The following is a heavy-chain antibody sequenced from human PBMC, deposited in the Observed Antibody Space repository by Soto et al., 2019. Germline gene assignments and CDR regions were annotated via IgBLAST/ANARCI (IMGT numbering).Heavy chain of an antibody. CDR3: ARARATVTTERALGY. V-gene: IGHV1-18*01. Sequence: QVQLVQSGGEVKKPGASVKVSCKASGYTFYSYDITWVRQAPGQGLEWMGTTSVYNGNTNSAQSLQGRVTMTIDKSTATAYTELRNLTSDDTAVYYCARARATVTTERALGYWGQGTLVTVSS. CDR1: GYTFYSYD. J-gene: IGHJ4*02. CDR2: TSVYNGNT. D-gene: IGHD4-17*01.